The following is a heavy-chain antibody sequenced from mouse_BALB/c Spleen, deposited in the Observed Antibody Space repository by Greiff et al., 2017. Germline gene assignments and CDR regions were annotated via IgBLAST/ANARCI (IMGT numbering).Heavy chain of an antibody. CDR3: ARVGYPYYFDY. J-gene: IGHJ2*02. CDR1: GFTFSSYA. V-gene: IGHV5-6-5*01. Sequence: DVKLVESGGGLVKPGGSLKLSCAASGFTFSSYAMSWVRQTPEKRLEWVASISSGGSTYYPDSVKGRFTISRDNARNILYLQMSSLRSEDTAMYYCARVGYPYYFDYWGQGTSLTVSS. CDR2: ISSGGST. D-gene: IGHD2-2*01.